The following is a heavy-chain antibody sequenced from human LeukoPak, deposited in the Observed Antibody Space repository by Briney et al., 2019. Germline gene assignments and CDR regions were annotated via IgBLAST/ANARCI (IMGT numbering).Heavy chain of an antibody. CDR2: INPNSGGT. Sequence: ASVKVSCKASGYTFTGYYMHWVRQAPGQGLGWMGWINPNSGGTNYAQKFQGWVTMTRDTSISTAYMELSRLRSDDTAVYYCARAGGYSYGDAFDIWGQGTMVTVSS. CDR1: GYTFTGYY. D-gene: IGHD5-18*01. CDR3: ARAGGYSYGDAFDI. J-gene: IGHJ3*02. V-gene: IGHV1-2*04.